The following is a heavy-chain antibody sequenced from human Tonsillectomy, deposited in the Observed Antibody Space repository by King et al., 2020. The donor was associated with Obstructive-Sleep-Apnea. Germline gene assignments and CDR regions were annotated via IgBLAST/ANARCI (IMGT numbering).Heavy chain of an antibody. Sequence: VQLVESGGGVVQPGRSLRLCCAASGFTFSSYAMHWVRQAPGKGLEWVAVISDDGSNKYYADSVKGRFTISRDNSKNTVYLQMNSLRAEGTAVYFCASQGVAGTTFDYWGQGTLVTVSS. CDR2: ISDDGSNK. CDR1: GFTFSSYA. D-gene: IGHD6-19*01. J-gene: IGHJ4*02. CDR3: ASQGVAGTTFDY. V-gene: IGHV3-30*04.